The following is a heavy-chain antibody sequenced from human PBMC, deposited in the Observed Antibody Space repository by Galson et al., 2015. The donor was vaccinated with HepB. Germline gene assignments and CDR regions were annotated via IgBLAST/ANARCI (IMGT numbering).Heavy chain of an antibody. V-gene: IGHV3-23*01. CDR3: AKRPRNSGYQFDY. D-gene: IGHD5-12*01. Sequence: SLRLSCAASGFTFSSYAMSWVRQAPGKGLEWVSAISGSGGSTYYADSVKGRFTISRDNSKNTLYLQMNSLRAEDTAVYYCAKRPRNSGYQFDYWGQGTLVTVSS. CDR2: ISGSGGST. CDR1: GFTFSSYA. J-gene: IGHJ4*02.